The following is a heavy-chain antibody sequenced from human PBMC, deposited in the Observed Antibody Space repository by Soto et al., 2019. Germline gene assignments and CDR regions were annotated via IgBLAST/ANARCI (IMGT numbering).Heavy chain of an antibody. CDR1: GGSISSDY. Sequence: QLPESGPGLLKPSETLSLTCNVSGGSISSDYWSWIRQTPGKGLEWIGYIYYRGSTAYKSSLKSRLTISIDPSTNLGSLRLTSVTAADTGIYYCARTRASLWLDPWGPGIPVTVSS. CDR3: ARTRASLWLDP. CDR2: IYYRGST. V-gene: IGHV4-59*01. J-gene: IGHJ5*02.